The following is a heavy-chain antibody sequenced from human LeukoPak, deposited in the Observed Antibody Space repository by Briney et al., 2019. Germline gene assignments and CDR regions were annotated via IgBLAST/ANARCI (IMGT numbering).Heavy chain of an antibody. CDR1: GFTFSSYA. CDR2: ISGSGGST. J-gene: IGHJ4*02. Sequence: GGSLRLSGAASGFTFSSYAMSWVRQAPGKGLEWVSAISGSGGSTYYADSVKGRFTISRDNSKNTLYLQMNSLRAEDTAVYYCAKERQLVRLVGNFDYWGQGTLVTVSS. D-gene: IGHD6-13*01. CDR3: AKERQLVRLVGNFDY. V-gene: IGHV3-23*01.